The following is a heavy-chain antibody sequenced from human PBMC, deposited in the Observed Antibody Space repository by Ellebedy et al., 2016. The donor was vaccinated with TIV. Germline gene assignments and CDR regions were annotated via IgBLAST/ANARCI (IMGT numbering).Heavy chain of an antibody. J-gene: IGHJ4*02. CDR1: GGSISSGGYY. D-gene: IGHD3-16*01. V-gene: IGHV4-31*03. CDR2: IYYSGST. Sequence: SETLSLTXTVSGGSISSGGYYWSWIRQHPGKGLEWIGYIYYSGSTYYNPSLKSRVTISVDTSKNQFSLKLSSVTAADTAVYYCARGLIRGVWDYWGQGTLVTVSS. CDR3: ARGLIRGVWDY.